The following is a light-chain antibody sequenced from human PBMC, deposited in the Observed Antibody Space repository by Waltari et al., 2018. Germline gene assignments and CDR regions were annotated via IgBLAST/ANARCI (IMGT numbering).Light chain of an antibody. CDR3: QNHERLPAV. Sequence: EIMLTQSPDTLSLSPGERATLSCRARQSISRYLVWYQQNPGQAPRLLIYQASIRATGIPDRFSGSGYGTDFSLTISKLEPEDFAVYYCQNHERLPAVFGQGTKVEIK. V-gene: IGKV3-20*01. CDR2: QAS. J-gene: IGKJ1*01. CDR1: QSISRY.